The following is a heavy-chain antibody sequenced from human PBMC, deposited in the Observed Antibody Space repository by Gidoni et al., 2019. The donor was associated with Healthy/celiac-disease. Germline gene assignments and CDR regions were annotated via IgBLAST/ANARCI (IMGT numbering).Heavy chain of an antibody. V-gene: IGHV6-1*01. CDR1: GDSVSSYSAA. J-gene: IGHJ3*02. D-gene: IGHD1-20*01. Sequence: QVQLQQSGPGLVKPSPTLSLTCAISGDSVSSYSAAWNWIRQSPSRGLEWLGLTYYRSKWYDDYAVSVKSRITINPDKSKNQFSLQLNSVTPEDTAVYYCARSLTGTTGDSFDIWGQGTMVTVSS. CDR2: TYYRSKWYD. CDR3: ARSLTGTTGDSFDI.